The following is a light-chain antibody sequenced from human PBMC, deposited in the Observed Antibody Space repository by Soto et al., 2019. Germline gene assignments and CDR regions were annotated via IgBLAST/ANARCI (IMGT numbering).Light chain of an antibody. J-gene: IGKJ4*01. Sequence: DIVMTQSPDSLAVSLGERATINCKSSRSVQYRSNNKNYLAWYQQKPGQSPKLLIYWASTRESGVPDRFSGSGSGTDFTLTISSLQAEDVAVYYCQQYHSAPFTFGGGTKVDIK. CDR1: RSVQYRSNNKNY. CDR3: QQYHSAPFT. V-gene: IGKV4-1*01. CDR2: WAS.